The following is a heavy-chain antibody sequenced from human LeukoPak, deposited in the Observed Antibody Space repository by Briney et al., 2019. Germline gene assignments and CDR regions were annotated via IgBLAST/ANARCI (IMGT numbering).Heavy chain of an antibody. CDR1: GFTFSSYE. Sequence: GGSLRLSCAAPGFTFSSYEMNWVRQAPGKGLEWVSYISSSGSTIYYADSVKGRFTISRDNAKNSLYLQMNSLRAEDTAVYYCAKPSPPHYDFWSGYPPPSDYWGQGTLVTVSS. CDR2: ISSSGSTI. J-gene: IGHJ4*02. CDR3: AKPSPPHYDFWSGYPPPSDY. D-gene: IGHD3-3*01. V-gene: IGHV3-48*03.